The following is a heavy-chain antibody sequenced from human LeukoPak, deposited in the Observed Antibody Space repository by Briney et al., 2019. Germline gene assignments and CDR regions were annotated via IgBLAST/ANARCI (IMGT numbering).Heavy chain of an antibody. J-gene: IGHJ6*03. V-gene: IGHV1-8*01. CDR2: MNPNSGNT. D-gene: IGHD3-3*01. Sequence: ASVTVSFKASGYTFTSYDINWVRQAPGQGLEWMGWMNPNSGNTGYAQKFQGRVTMTRNTSISTAYMELSSLRSEDTAVYYCARGVGAYYDFWSGYLPYYYYYYMDVWGKGTTVTVSS. CDR3: ARGVGAYYDFWSGYLPYYYYYYMDV. CDR1: GYTFTSYD.